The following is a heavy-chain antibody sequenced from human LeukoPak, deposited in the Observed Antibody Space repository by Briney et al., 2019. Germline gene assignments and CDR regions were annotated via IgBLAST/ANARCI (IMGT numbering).Heavy chain of an antibody. V-gene: IGHV3-48*04. D-gene: IGHD2-2*01. CDR2: ISSSSSTI. CDR1: GFTFSSYS. CDR3: ARVRDIVVVPAAKHFDY. Sequence: PGGSLRLSCAASGFTFSSYSMNWVRQAPGKGLEWVSYISSSSSTIYYADSVKGRFTISRDNAKNSLYLQMNSLRAEDTAVYYCARVRDIVVVPAAKHFDYWGQGTLVTVSS. J-gene: IGHJ4*02.